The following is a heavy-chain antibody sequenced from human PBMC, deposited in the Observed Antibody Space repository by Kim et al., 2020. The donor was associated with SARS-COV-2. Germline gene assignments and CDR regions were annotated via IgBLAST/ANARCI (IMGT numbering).Heavy chain of an antibody. D-gene: IGHD1-26*01. CDR3: ARDPGARYYYCGMDV. V-gene: IGHV3-7*01. Sequence: DPVHGRCTITRDNAKNSLYLQMHSLSAEDTAVYYCARDPGARYYYCGMDVWGQGTTVTVSS. J-gene: IGHJ6*02.